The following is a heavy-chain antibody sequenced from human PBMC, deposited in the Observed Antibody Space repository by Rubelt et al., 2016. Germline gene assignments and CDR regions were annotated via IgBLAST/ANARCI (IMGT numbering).Heavy chain of an antibody. Sequence: QVQLVQSGAEVKKPGASVKVSCKASGYTFTSYAMHWVRQAPGQRLEWMGWINAGNGTTKYSQKFQGRFTITRDTSASTAYMELSSLRSEDTAVYYCARDLSSFPWNYGTLQHWGQGTLVTVSS. V-gene: IGHV1-3*01. D-gene: IGHD1-7*01. CDR2: INAGNGTT. J-gene: IGHJ1*01. CDR1: GYTFTSYA. CDR3: ARDLSSFPWNYGTLQH.